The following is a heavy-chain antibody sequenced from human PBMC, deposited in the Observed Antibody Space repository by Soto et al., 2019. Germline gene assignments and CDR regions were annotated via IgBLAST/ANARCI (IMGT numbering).Heavy chain of an antibody. CDR3: AHTDYFGPGSCLS. CDR2: IYWDDDK. D-gene: IGHD4-17*01. Sequence: QITLKESGPTLVKPTQTLTLTCTFSGFSLTTRGPGVGWIRQPPGKALEWLALIYWDDDKRYSPSLKNRLSITKDTSKNLVVFTLTNMDPVDTATYYAAHTDYFGPGSCLSWRLDPLVTFSS. CDR1: GFSLTTRGPG. V-gene: IGHV2-5*02. J-gene: IGHJ1*01.